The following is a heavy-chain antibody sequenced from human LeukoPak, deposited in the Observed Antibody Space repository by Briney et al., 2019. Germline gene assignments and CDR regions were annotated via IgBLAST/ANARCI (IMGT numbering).Heavy chain of an antibody. CDR1: GFSFSDHH. CDR2: ISRDGNII. J-gene: IGHJ4*02. V-gene: IGHV3-11*01. D-gene: IGHD3-16*01. Sequence: PGGSLRLSCAASGFSFSDHHMSWVRQVPGKGLEWFAYISRDGNIIVYADSVKGRFTISRDNAKQSVYLEMKSLRPEDTAVYYCARYVLLMDYWGQGTLVTVSS. CDR3: ARYVLLMDY.